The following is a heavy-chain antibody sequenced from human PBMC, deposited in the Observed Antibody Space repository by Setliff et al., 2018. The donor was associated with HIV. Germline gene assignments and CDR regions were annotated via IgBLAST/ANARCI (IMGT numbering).Heavy chain of an antibody. D-gene: IGHD6-19*01. Sequence: PGGSLRLSCAASGFSFSSYWMSWVRQAPGKGLEWVANIKGDGSATYYVDSVKGRFTISRDNAKNSVYLQMNSLRVEDTAMYYCTKDHLSGWASDCWGQGTLVTVSS. CDR2: IKGDGSAT. J-gene: IGHJ4*02. CDR1: GFSFSSYW. CDR3: TKDHLSGWASDC. V-gene: IGHV3-7*01.